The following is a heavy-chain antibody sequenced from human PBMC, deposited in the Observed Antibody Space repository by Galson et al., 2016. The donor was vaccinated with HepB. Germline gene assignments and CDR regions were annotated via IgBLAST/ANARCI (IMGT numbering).Heavy chain of an antibody. J-gene: IGHJ6*02. Sequence: SLRLSCAVSGFTFGSYSMNWVRQAPGKGLEWVSYISSTSNTIFYADSVPGRCPISRDNAKNSLYLQMNSLRDEDTAVYYCARDGSYCGGDCYSFHYGLDVWGQGTTVTVS. CDR2: ISSTSNTI. CDR1: GFTFGSYS. CDR3: ARDGSYCGGDCYSFHYGLDV. V-gene: IGHV3-48*02. D-gene: IGHD2-21*02.